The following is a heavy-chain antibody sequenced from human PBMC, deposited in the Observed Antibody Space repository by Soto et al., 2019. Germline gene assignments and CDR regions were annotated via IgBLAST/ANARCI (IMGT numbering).Heavy chain of an antibody. CDR3: ARHEAGADAFDI. Sequence: QLQLQESGPELVKPSETLSLTCTVSGGSISSSSYYWGWIRQPPGKGLEWIGSIYYSGSTYYNPSLKSRVTISVDTSKNQFSLKLSSVTAADTAVYYCARHEAGADAFDIWGQGTMVTVSS. CDR2: IYYSGST. CDR1: GGSISSSSYY. J-gene: IGHJ3*02. D-gene: IGHD6-13*01. V-gene: IGHV4-39*01.